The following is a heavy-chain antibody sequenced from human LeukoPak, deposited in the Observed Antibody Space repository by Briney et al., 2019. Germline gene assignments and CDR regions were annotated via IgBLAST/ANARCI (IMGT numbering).Heavy chain of an antibody. CDR1: GFSVSDYS. CDR2: VMSGRGST. Sequence: PGGSLRLSCAVSGFSVSDYSISWIRQSPGKGPEWISYVMSGRGSTNYADSVKGRFTISRDNAKNSVALQLDGLRAEDTAVYFCTRERRGSYYAFESWGQGTLATVSS. J-gene: IGHJ4*02. V-gene: IGHV3-11*05. D-gene: IGHD3-16*01. CDR3: TRERRGSYYAFES.